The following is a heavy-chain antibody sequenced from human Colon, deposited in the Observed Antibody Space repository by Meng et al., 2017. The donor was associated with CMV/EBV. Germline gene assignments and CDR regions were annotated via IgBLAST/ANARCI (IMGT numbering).Heavy chain of an antibody. J-gene: IGHJ3*02. Sequence: GGSLRLSCAASGYTFSSYAMSWVRQAPGKGLEWVSAIDDTTGNTYYADSVKGRFTISRDNSNNTLYLQMNSLRAEDMAVYYCARERPTTDAFDSWGQGTMVTVSS. CDR3: ARERPTTDAFDS. D-gene: IGHD1-14*01. V-gene: IGHV3-23*01. CDR1: GYTFSSYA. CDR2: IDDTTGNT.